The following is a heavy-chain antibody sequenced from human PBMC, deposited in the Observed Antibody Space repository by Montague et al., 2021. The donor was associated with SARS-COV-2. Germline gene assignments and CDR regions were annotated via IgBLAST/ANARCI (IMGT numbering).Heavy chain of an antibody. CDR1: GFTFSGHA. CDR2: ITYDSSTT. CDR3: ARNCRRSSCNNWGY. J-gene: IGHJ4*02. Sequence: SLRLSCAASGFTFSGHAMSWFRQAPGKGLEWVSTITYDSSTTYYADSVKGRFTISRDNSKNTLYLQMNSLRVENTAVYYCARNCRRSSCNNWGYWGQGTLVTVSS. V-gene: IGHV3-23*01. D-gene: IGHD2-2*02.